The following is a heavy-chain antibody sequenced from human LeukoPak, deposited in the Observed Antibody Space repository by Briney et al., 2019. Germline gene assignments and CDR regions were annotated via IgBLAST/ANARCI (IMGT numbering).Heavy chain of an antibody. V-gene: IGHV3-30*18. Sequence: GGSLRLSCAASGFTFSSYGMHWVRQAPGKGLEWVAVISYDGSKKYYADSVKGRFTISRDNSKNTLYLQMNSLRAEDTAVYYRAKELHYYDSSGYLDYWGQGTLVTVSS. CDR1: GFTFSSYG. J-gene: IGHJ4*02. CDR3: AKELHYYDSSGYLDY. D-gene: IGHD3-22*01. CDR2: ISYDGSKK.